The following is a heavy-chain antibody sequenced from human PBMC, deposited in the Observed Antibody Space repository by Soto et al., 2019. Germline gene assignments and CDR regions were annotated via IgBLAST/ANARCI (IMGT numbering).Heavy chain of an antibody. J-gene: IGHJ6*02. D-gene: IGHD1-1*01. CDR1: GYTFTNFG. V-gene: IGHV1-18*01. CDR3: ARDRGDNWNGPYHFYVLDV. CDR2: ISAYNGNT. Sequence: GASVKVSCKASGYTFTNFGISWVRQASGQGLEWMGWISAYNGNTNYAQKFQGRVTMTTDTSTSTAYMEVRSLRSEDTAVYYCARDRGDNWNGPYHFYVLDVWGQGTTVTVSS.